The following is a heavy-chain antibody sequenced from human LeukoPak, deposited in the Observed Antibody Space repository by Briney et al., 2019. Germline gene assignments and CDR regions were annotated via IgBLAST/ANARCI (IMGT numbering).Heavy chain of an antibody. CDR2: VYYSGTT. J-gene: IGHJ2*01. Sequence: SETLSLTCTVSGGSVSSYYWSWIRQPPGKGLEWIGYVYYSGTTNYKYKSSLKSRVTISVDTSKNQFSLRLSSVTAADTAVYYCARSDRDLWYFDLWGRGTLVTVSS. CDR1: GGSVSSYY. V-gene: IGHV4-59*02. CDR3: ARSDRDLWYFDL.